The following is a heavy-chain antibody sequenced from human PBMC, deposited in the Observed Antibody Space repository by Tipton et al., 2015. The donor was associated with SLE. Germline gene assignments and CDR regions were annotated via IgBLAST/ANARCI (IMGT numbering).Heavy chain of an antibody. CDR3: ARHEILAYCAGGDCAGVVLDP. J-gene: IGHJ5*02. CDR2: IHYSGRT. Sequence: GLVKPSETLSLTCSLSGGSISSGSYSWGWIRQSPGKGLEWLGSIHYSGRTHHNPSFKSRVTISGDTSKNQFSLRLNSVTAADTAVYYCARHEILAYCAGGDCAGVVLDPWGQGTLVTVSS. V-gene: IGHV4-39*07. D-gene: IGHD2-8*02. CDR1: GGSISSGSYS.